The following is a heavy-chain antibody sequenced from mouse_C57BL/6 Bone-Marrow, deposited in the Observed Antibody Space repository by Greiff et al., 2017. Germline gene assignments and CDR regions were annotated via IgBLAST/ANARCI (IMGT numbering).Heavy chain of an antibody. CDR1: GYTFTSYW. J-gene: IGHJ1*03. Sequence: VQLQQSGAELVKPGASVKLSCKASGYTFTSYWMHWVKQRPGQGLEWIGMIHPNSGSTNYNEKFKSKATLTADKSSSTAYMELRSLTSEDSAVYFCARRDGGWYFDVWGTGTTVTVSS. CDR2: IHPNSGST. CDR3: ARRDGGWYFDV. V-gene: IGHV1-64*01. D-gene: IGHD3-3*01.